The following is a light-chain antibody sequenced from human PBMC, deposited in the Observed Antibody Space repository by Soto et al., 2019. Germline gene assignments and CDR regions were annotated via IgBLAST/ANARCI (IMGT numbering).Light chain of an antibody. J-gene: IGKJ4*01. Sequence: EIVLTRSPATLSLSPGERATLSCRASQSVSTYLAWYQQKPGQAPRLLIYDASNRATGIPARFSGSGSGTDFTLTISSLEPEDFAVYYCQQLSNWPPLTFGGGTKVEI. CDR1: QSVSTY. V-gene: IGKV3-11*01. CDR2: DAS. CDR3: QQLSNWPPLT.